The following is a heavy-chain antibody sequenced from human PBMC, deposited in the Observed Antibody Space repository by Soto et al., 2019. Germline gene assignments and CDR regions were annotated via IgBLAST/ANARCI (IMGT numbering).Heavy chain of an antibody. CDR2: ISGIGGST. J-gene: IGHJ4*02. CDR3: AKDRKGAGGYFDY. V-gene: IGHV3-23*01. D-gene: IGHD1-26*01. Sequence: EVQLLESGGGLVQPGGSLRLSCAASGFTFSSYAMSWVRQAPGKGLEWVSAISGIGGSTYYADSVKGRFSTYYADSVKGRFTISRDNSKNSLYLQMNSLRAEDTAVYYCAKDRKGAGGYFDYWGQGTLVTVSS. CDR1: GFTFSSYA.